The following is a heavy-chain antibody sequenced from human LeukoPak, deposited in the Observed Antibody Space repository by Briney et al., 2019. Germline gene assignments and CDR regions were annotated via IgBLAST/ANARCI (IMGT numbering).Heavy chain of an antibody. V-gene: IGHV1-69*05. CDR1: GGTFSSYA. Sequence: SVKVSCKASGGTFSSYAISWVRQAPGQGLEWMGGFIPIFGTANYAQKFQGRVTITTDESTSTAYMELSSLRSEDTGVYYCAVGACTTGTAHYCYYMDVWGKGTRVTVSS. J-gene: IGHJ6*03. D-gene: IGHD1-1*01. CDR3: AVGACTTGTAHYCYYMDV. CDR2: FIPIFGTA.